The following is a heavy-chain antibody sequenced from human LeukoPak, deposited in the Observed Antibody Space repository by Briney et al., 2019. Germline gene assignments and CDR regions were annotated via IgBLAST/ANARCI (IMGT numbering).Heavy chain of an antibody. D-gene: IGHD5-12*01. V-gene: IGHV3-74*03. Sequence: GGSLLLSCAASGFPFSSYWMHWVRQAPGKGLVWVSRINSDGSSITYADSVKGRFTISRDNAKNTLFLQMNSLRVEDTAVYYCAREGRVSGYDFDCWGQGTLVTVSS. J-gene: IGHJ4*02. CDR2: INSDGSSI. CDR3: AREGRVSGYDFDC. CDR1: GFPFSSYW.